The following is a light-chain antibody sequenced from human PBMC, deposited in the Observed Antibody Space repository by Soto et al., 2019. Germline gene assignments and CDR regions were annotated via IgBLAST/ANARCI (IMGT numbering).Light chain of an antibody. CDR3: QQYNNWPPRWT. V-gene: IGKV3-15*01. J-gene: IGKJ1*01. CDR1: QSVTTN. CDR2: AAS. Sequence: EIVMTQSPATLSVSPGERATLSCRASQSVTTNLAWYQQKPGQAPRLLIYAASTRATGIPTRFSGGGSGTEFTLNISSLQSEDFAVYYCQQYNNWPPRWTFGQGTKVEIK.